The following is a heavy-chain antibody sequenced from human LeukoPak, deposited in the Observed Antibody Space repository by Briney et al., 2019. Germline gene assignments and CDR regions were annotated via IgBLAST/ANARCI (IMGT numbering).Heavy chain of an antibody. Sequence: PSQTLSLTCTVSGGSISSGSYYWSWIRQPAGKGLEWIGRIYTSGSTNYNPSLKSRVTISVDTSKNQFSLKLSSVTAADTAVYYCARTHSSGWSGSYWYFDLWGRGTLVTLSS. J-gene: IGHJ2*01. CDR3: ARTHSSGWSGSYWYFDL. CDR1: GGSISSGSYY. V-gene: IGHV4-61*02. CDR2: IYTSGST. D-gene: IGHD6-19*01.